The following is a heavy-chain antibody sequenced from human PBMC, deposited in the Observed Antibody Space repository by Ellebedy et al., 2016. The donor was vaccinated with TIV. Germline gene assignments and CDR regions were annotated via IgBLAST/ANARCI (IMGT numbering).Heavy chain of an antibody. J-gene: IGHJ6*02. V-gene: IGHV4-59*01. CDR1: GGSISSYY. D-gene: IGHD2-21*02. CDR3: ARVPTLRVVTAEYYYGMDV. CDR2: IYYSGST. Sequence: SETLSLTCTVSGGSISSYYWSWIRQPPGKGLEWIGYIYYSGSTNYNPSLKSRVTISVDTSKNQFSLKLSSVTAADTAVYYCARVPTLRVVTAEYYYGMDVWGQGTTVTVSS.